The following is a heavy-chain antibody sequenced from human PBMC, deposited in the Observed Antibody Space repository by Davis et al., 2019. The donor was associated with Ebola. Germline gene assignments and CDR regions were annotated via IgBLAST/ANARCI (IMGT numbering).Heavy chain of an antibody. CDR2: IYPGDSDT. CDR1: GYSFTSYW. J-gene: IGHJ3*02. D-gene: IGHD2-2*01. Sequence: GESLKISCKGSGYSFTSYWIGWVRQMPGKGLEWMGIIYPGDSDTRYSPSFQGQVTISADKSISTAYLQWSSLKASDTAMYYCARREYCSSTSCSHDAFDIWGQGTMVTVSS. V-gene: IGHV5-51*01. CDR3: ARREYCSSTSCSHDAFDI.